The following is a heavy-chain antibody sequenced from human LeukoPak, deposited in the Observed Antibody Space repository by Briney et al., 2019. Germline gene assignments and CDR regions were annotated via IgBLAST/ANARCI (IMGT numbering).Heavy chain of an antibody. V-gene: IGHV1-24*01. D-gene: IGHD3-10*01. Sequence: ASVKVSCKVSGYTLTELSMHWVRQAPGKGLEWMGGFDPEDGETIYAQKFQGRVTVTEDTSTDTAYMELSSLRSEDTAVYYCATASGSYSNWFDPWGQGTLVTVSS. J-gene: IGHJ5*02. CDR1: GYTLTELS. CDR3: ATASGSYSNWFDP. CDR2: FDPEDGET.